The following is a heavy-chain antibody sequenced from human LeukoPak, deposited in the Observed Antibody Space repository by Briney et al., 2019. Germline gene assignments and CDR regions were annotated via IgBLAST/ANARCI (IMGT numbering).Heavy chain of an antibody. V-gene: IGHV3-30*02. J-gene: IGHJ4*02. D-gene: IGHD2-15*01. CDR1: GFGFSSNV. Sequence: GGSLRLSCAASGFGFSSNVMHWLRQAPGEGLEWVTLINHAGRDKSYAHSVNVRFTISRKPSTNTLYLQLNSVRVEDPAVYYCAKDLHGQWSIDYWGQGTLVTVSS. CDR3: AKDLHGQWSIDY. CDR2: INHAGRDK.